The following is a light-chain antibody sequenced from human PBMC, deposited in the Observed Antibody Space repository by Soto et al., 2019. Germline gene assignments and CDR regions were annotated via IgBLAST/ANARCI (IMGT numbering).Light chain of an antibody. CDR3: QQYNIAPSWT. V-gene: IGKV1-27*01. Sequence: DIQMTQSPSSLSASVGDRVTITCRASQGISNYLAGYQRKPGKVPDLLISSASTLQSGAPSRFRGSGSGTDFTPTISSLQPEDVATYFCQQYNIAPSWTFGQGTKVEIK. CDR1: QGISNY. J-gene: IGKJ1*01. CDR2: SAS.